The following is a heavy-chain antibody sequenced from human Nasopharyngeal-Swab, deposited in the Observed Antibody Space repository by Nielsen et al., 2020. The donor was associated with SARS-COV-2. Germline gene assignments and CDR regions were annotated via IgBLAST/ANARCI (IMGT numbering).Heavy chain of an antibody. CDR2: IKHNGSEK. CDR3: ARESSGYDSNYYYGMDV. V-gene: IGHV3-7*03. J-gene: IGHJ6*02. Sequence: GGSLRPSCAASGFTFSSYWMSWVRQAPGKGLEWVANIKHNGSEKYYVDSVKGRFTIYRDNAKNSLYLQMNSLRAEDTAVYYCARESSGYDSNYYYGMDVWGQGTTVTVSS. D-gene: IGHD5-12*01. CDR1: GFTFSSYW.